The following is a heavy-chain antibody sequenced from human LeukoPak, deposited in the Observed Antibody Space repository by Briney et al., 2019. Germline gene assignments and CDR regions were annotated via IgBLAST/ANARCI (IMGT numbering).Heavy chain of an antibody. D-gene: IGHD6-13*01. Sequence: PGGSLRLSCAASGFTFDDYGMSWVRQAPGKGLEWVSYISSSGSTIYYADSVKGRFTISRDNAKNSLYLQMNSLRAEDTAVYYCARAKSSSWFNWFDPWGQGTLVTVSS. CDR3: ARAKSSSWFNWFDP. CDR2: ISSSGSTI. CDR1: GFTFDDYG. V-gene: IGHV3-11*04. J-gene: IGHJ5*02.